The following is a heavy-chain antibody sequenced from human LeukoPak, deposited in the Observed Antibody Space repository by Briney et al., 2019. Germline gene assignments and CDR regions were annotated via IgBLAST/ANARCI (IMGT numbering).Heavy chain of an antibody. CDR1: GYTSTGYS. CDR3: ARVLYSSGCYDY. CDR2: INPSGGST. V-gene: IGHV1-46*01. J-gene: IGHJ4*02. Sequence: GASVKVSCKASGYTSTGYSVHWVRQAPGQGLEWMGMINPSGGSTSYAQKFQGRVTMTRDTSTTTVYMELSSLRSEDTAVYYCARVLYSSGCYDYWGQGTLVTVSS. D-gene: IGHD6-19*01.